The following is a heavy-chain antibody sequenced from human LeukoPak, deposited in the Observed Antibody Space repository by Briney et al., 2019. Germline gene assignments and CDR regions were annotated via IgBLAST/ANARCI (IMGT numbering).Heavy chain of an antibody. D-gene: IGHD2-15*01. V-gene: IGHV1-3*01. J-gene: IGHJ4*02. Sequence: ASVKVSCKASGDTFTSYAMHWVRQAPGQRLEWMGWINAGNGNTKYSQKFQGRVTITRDTSASTAYMELSSLRSEDTAVYYCARWPRSGSGGSLHFDYWGQGTLVTVSS. CDR2: INAGNGNT. CDR1: GDTFTSYA. CDR3: ARWPRSGSGGSLHFDY.